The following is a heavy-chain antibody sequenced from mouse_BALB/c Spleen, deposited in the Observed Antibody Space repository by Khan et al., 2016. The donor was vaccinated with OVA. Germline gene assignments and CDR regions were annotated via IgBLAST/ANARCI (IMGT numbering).Heavy chain of an antibody. CDR1: GFTFTSYY. J-gene: IGHJ3*01. Sequence: QVQLQQPGAELVKPGASVKLSCKASGFTFTSYYMYWVKQRPGQGLEWIGEFNPSNGDTNFNEKFKSKATLTVDRSSSTAYMQLSSLTSEDSAVYYCTRSSYGSFAYWGQGTLVTVSA. CDR2: FNPSNGDT. CDR3: TRSSYGSFAY. D-gene: IGHD2-1*01. V-gene: IGHV1S81*02.